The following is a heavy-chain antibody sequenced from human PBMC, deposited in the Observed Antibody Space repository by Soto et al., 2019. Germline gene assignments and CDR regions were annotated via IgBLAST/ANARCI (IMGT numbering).Heavy chain of an antibody. CDR1: GFSLTTFA. D-gene: IGHD2-21*01. Sequence: QVQLVESGGGVVQPGMSLRLSCAASGFSLTTFAMEWVRQAPGKGLDWLAGISHDGKNQYYADSVTGRFTITRDISKNTLYLEMTSLRAEDTALYYCASVADYWGQGTLVTVSS. J-gene: IGHJ4*02. CDR2: ISHDGKNQ. CDR3: ASVADY. V-gene: IGHV3-30*04.